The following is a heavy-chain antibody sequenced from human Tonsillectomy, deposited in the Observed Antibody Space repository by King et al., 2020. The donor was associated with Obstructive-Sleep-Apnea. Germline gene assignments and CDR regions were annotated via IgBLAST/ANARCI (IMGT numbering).Heavy chain of an antibody. V-gene: IGHV3-66*01. CDR1: GFTVSSNY. D-gene: IGHD6-19*01. Sequence: EVQLVESGGGLVQPGGSLRLSCAASGFTVSSNYMSWVRQAPGKGLEGVSVIHSEGITYYADSVKGRFTISRDNSKNTLYLQMNSLRVEDTAVYYCARVWQQWKSEFDYWGQGTLVTVSS. J-gene: IGHJ4*02. CDR2: IHSEGIT. CDR3: ARVWQQWKSEFDY.